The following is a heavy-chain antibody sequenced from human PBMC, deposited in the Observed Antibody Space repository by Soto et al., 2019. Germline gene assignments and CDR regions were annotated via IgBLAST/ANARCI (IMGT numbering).Heavy chain of an antibody. J-gene: IGHJ4*02. V-gene: IGHV4-59*01. CDR1: TGSMRTYY. Sequence: PSETLSLTCSVSTGSMRTYYWTWIRQSPGKGLEWIGQISHTGRTKYNPSLESRVTISVDTSRKQFSLKLTSVTAADTALYYCARDDTTGLFDFWGQGTLVTVSS. CDR3: ARDDTTGLFDF. CDR2: ISHTGRT. D-gene: IGHD4-17*01.